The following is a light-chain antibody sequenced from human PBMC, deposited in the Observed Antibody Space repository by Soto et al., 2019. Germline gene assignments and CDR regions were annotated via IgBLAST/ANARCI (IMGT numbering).Light chain of an antibody. CDR2: EVK. V-gene: IGLV2-14*01. J-gene: IGLJ1*01. CDR1: TNDVGASNY. CDR3: ASFGTTTAIYV. Sequence: QSALTQPASVSGSPGQSITISCTGTTNDVGASNYVSWYQHHPGEAPKLVIYEVKNRPSGVSHRFSGSNSGNTASLTISWLQADDEADYYCASFGTTTAIYVFGTGTKLTVL.